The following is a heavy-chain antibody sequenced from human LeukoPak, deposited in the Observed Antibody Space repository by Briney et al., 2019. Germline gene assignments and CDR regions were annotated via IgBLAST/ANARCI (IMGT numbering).Heavy chain of an antibody. V-gene: IGHV4-59*01. J-gene: IGHJ4*02. Sequence: ASETLSLTCTVSGDSISTYYWSWIRQPPGKGLEWIGYIYYRVTSDYNPSLKSRVTMSVDMSTRQISLKLSSVTAADTAVYYCARASRGYSGSGTYLYYFDHWGQGTLVTVSS. CDR3: ARASRGYSGSGTYLYYFDH. CDR2: IYYRVTS. D-gene: IGHD3-10*01. CDR1: GDSISTYY.